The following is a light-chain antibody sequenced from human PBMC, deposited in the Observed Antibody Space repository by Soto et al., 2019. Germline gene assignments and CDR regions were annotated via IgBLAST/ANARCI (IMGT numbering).Light chain of an antibody. J-gene: IGLJ2*01. V-gene: IGLV1-40*01. CDR1: SSNIGADYD. CDR3: QSYDSSLNGLV. CDR2: GNS. Sequence: QSVLTQPPSVSEAPGQRVTISCTGSSSNIGADYDVHWYQQLPGTAPKLLISGNSNRPSGVPDRFSGSKSGTSASLAITGLQAEDEADYHCQSYDSSLNGLVFGGGTKLTVL.